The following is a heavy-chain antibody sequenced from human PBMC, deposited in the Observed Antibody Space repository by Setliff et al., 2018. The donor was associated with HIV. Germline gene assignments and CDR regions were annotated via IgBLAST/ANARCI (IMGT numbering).Heavy chain of an antibody. Sequence: ASVKVSCKASGYTFTGYYMHWVRQAPGQGLEWMGWINPNNGSTNYAQKFQGRVTMTRDTSIRTAYMELSRLRSDDTAVYYCARDYYDSSGYIFFPGLPDYWGQGTLVTVSS. J-gene: IGHJ4*02. CDR2: INPNNGST. CDR3: ARDYYDSSGYIFFPGLPDY. CDR1: GYTFTGYY. D-gene: IGHD3-22*01. V-gene: IGHV1-2*02.